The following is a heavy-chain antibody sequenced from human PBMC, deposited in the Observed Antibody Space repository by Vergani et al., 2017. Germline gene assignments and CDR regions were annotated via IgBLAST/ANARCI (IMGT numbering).Heavy chain of an antibody. D-gene: IGHD5-12*01. CDR3: AGTDVEAYSGYDFLDFDY. Sequence: EVQLVQSGAEVKKPGESLKISCKGSGYSFTSYWIGWVRQMPGKVLEWMGIIYPGDSDTRYSPSFQGQVTISADKSISTAYLQWSSLKASDTAMYYCAGTDVEAYSGYDFLDFDYWGQGTLVTVSS. V-gene: IGHV5-51*01. CDR1: GYSFTSYW. CDR2: IYPGDSDT. J-gene: IGHJ4*02.